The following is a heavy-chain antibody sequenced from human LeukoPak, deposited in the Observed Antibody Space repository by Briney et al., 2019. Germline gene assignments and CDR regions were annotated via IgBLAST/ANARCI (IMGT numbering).Heavy chain of an antibody. CDR3: ARDMIRGVVNN. Sequence: PGGSLTLSCTVSGFTVSSNSMSWVRQAPGKGLEWVSFIYSGGNTHYSDSVKGRFTISRDNSKNTLYLQMNSLRVEDTAVYYCARDMIRGVVNNWGQGALVTVSS. V-gene: IGHV3-53*01. J-gene: IGHJ4*02. CDR2: IYSGGNT. CDR1: GFTVSSNS. D-gene: IGHD3-10*01.